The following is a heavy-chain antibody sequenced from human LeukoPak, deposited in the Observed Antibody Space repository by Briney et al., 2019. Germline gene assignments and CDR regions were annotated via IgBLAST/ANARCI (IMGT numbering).Heavy chain of an antibody. J-gene: IGHJ4*02. CDR2: ITAYNGNT. D-gene: IGHD6-13*01. CDR3: VRDTSSSWLGSF. CDR1: GYTFTSYG. Sequence: GASVKVSCKASGYTFTSYGVTWVRQAPGQGLEWMGWITAYNGNTNYAPNFRDRLTVTTDTSTSTVYMELRSLRSDDTAMYYCVRDTSSSWLGSFWGQGTLVTVSS. V-gene: IGHV1-18*01.